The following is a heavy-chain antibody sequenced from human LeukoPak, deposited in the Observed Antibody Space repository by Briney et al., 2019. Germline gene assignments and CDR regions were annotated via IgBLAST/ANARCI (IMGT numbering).Heavy chain of an antibody. Sequence: GGSLRLSCAASGFTFSRYAMSWVRQAPGKGLEWVSDISDSGGRTYYADSVKGRFTISRDNSKNTLYLQMNSLRAEDTAVYYCSKDQNRDYYDSSGYYPPPCCFQHWGQGTLVPVSP. CDR1: GFTFSRYA. V-gene: IGHV3-23*01. CDR3: SKDQNRDYYDSSGYYPPPCCFQH. CDR2: ISDSGGRT. D-gene: IGHD3-22*01. J-gene: IGHJ1*01.